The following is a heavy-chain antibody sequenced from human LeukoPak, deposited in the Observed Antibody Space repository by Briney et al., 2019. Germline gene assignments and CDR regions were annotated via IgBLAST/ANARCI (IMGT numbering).Heavy chain of an antibody. Sequence: GGSLRLSCAASGFTFASYAMSWVRQAPGKGLEWVSAISGSGGSTNYADSVKGRFTISRDNSKNTLYLQMNSLRVEDTAVYYCVRDFEWGFDHWGQGTLVTVSS. CDR1: GFTFASYA. V-gene: IGHV3-23*01. D-gene: IGHD3-9*01. CDR2: ISGSGGST. CDR3: VRDFEWGFDH. J-gene: IGHJ4*02.